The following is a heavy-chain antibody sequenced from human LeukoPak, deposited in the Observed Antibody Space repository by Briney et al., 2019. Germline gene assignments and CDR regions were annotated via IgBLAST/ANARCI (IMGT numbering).Heavy chain of an antibody. CDR1: GSHFTTYW. Sequence: GESLQISCKGSGSHFTTYWISWVRQMPGKGVEWRGRIEPSEYYTHYLPSFQGHVTISSNKSISTAYLQLSSLKASDSAIYFCAKQRDVGASRGFDYWGQGTLVTVSS. J-gene: IGHJ4*02. D-gene: IGHD1-26*01. CDR3: AKQRDVGASRGFDY. V-gene: IGHV5-10-1*01. CDR2: IEPSEYYT.